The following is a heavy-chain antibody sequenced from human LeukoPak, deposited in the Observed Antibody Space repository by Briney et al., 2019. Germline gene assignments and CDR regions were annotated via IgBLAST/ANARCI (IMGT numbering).Heavy chain of an antibody. Sequence: SETLSLTCAVYGGSFSGYYWSWIRQPPGKGLEWIGEINHSGSTNYNPSLKSRVTISVDTSKNQFSLKLSSVTAADTAVYYCASHSRDYYDSSGYSFDYWGQGTLVTVSS. CDR3: ASHSRDYYDSSGYSFDY. CDR2: INHSGST. D-gene: IGHD3-22*01. V-gene: IGHV4-34*01. J-gene: IGHJ4*02. CDR1: GGSFSGYY.